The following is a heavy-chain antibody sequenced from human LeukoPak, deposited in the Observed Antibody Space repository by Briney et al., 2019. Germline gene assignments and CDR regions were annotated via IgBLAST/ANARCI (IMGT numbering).Heavy chain of an antibody. CDR3: ARTVARIGY. CDR2: ISSSGSII. CDR1: GFTFSSCE. V-gene: IGHV3-48*03. D-gene: IGHD4-23*01. J-gene: IGHJ4*02. Sequence: GGSLRLSCAASGFTFSSCEMNWVRQAPGKGLEWVSHISSSGSIIYYTDSVKGRFSISRDNSKNSLYLHMNSLGADDTAIYYCARTVARIGYWGQGTLVTVSS.